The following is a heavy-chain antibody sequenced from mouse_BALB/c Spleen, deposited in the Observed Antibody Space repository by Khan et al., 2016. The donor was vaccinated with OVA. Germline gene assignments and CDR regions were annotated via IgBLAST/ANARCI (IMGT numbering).Heavy chain of an antibody. CDR1: GFTFSSYS. D-gene: IGHD4-1*01. J-gene: IGHJ3*01. Sequence: VQLKESGGDLVEPGGSLKLSCAASGFTFSSYSMSWVRQTPDKRLEWVATISSGGDYTYYPDIVKGRFTISRDNAKNTLYLQMSSLKSEDTAMYYCARHLTGSFAYWGQGTLVAVSA. CDR2: ISSGGDYT. V-gene: IGHV5-6*01. CDR3: ARHLTGSFAY.